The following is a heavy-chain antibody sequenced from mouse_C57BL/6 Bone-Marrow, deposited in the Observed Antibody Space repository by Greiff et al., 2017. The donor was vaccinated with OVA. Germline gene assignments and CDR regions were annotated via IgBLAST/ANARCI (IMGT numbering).Heavy chain of an antibody. CDR3: AREDDGYYWYFDV. CDR1: GYAFSSSW. D-gene: IGHD2-3*01. J-gene: IGHJ1*03. CDR2: IYPGDGDT. Sequence: VQVVESGPELVKPGASVKISCKASGYAFSSSWMNWVKQRPGKGLEWIGRIYPGDGDTNYNGKFKGKATLTADKSSSTAYMQLSSLTSEDSAVYFCAREDDGYYWYFDVWGTGTTVTVSS. V-gene: IGHV1-82*01.